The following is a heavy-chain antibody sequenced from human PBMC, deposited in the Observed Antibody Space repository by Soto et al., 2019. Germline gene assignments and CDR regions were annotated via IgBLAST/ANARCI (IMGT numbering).Heavy chain of an antibody. J-gene: IGHJ5*02. CDR1: GRSVGSGDDF. CDR2: IYYSGST. Sequence: PSETLSLTCTVSGRSVGSGDDFWGWIRQPPGKGLEWIGYIYYSGSTNYNASLKSRVSISLDTSKNQFSLKLSSVTAADTAVYYCARIPVDTVMINWFDPWGQGTLVTVSS. V-gene: IGHV4-61*08. CDR3: ARIPVDTVMINWFDP. D-gene: IGHD5-18*01.